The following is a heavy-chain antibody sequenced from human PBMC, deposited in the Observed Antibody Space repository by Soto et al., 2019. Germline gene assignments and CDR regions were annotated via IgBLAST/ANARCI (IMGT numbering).Heavy chain of an antibody. CDR1: GFTFNSYA. J-gene: IGHJ6*04. Sequence: QVQLVESGGDVVQPGTSLRLSCAASGFTFNSYAMHWVRQAPGKGLEWVAVIWYDGSNKNYADSVKGRFTISRDNPENTLYLQMSSLSVEDTAVYYCARSQGRFFSSGSYMGLDVWGKGTTVTVSS. D-gene: IGHD3-10*01. V-gene: IGHV3-33*01. CDR2: IWYDGSNK. CDR3: ARSQGRFFSSGSYMGLDV.